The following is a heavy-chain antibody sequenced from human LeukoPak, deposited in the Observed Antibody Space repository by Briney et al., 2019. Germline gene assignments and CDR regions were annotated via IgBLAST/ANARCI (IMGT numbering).Heavy chain of an antibody. CDR2: IIPIFGTA. V-gene: IGHV1-69*01. CDR3: ARDLEGVDTAMGD. CDR1: GGTFSSYA. J-gene: IGHJ4*02. Sequence: SVTVSCTASGGTFSSYAISWVRQAPGQGLEWMGGIIPIFGTANYAQKFQGRVTITADESTSTAYMELSSLRSEDTAVYYCARDLEGVDTAMGDWGQGTLVTVSS. D-gene: IGHD5-18*01.